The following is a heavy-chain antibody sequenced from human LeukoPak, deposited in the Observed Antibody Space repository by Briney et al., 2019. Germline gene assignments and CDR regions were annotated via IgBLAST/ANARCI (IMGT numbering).Heavy chain of an antibody. Sequence: GGSLRLSCAASAFTFDDYSMHWVRQAPGKGLEGVSGITWNSGDIGYAASVKGRLTISRDNAKNTVYLQKNNLRADDTAVYYCARGRGDSSSWYFDYWGQGTLVTVSS. CDR1: AFTFDDYS. CDR2: ITWNSGDI. CDR3: ARGRGDSSSWYFDY. V-gene: IGHV3-9*01. J-gene: IGHJ4*02. D-gene: IGHD6-13*01.